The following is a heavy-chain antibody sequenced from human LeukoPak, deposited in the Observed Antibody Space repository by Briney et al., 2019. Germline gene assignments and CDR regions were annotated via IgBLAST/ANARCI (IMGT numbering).Heavy chain of an antibody. V-gene: IGHV3-72*01. D-gene: IGHD3-3*01. CDR2: IRNKGASYST. CDR1: GFTFSEQY. Sequence: PGGSLRLSCAASGFTFSEQYMDWVRQAPGKGLEWVARIRNKGASYSTDYAASVKGRFTISRDDSKSSLYLQMNSLKTEDTAVYYCSRGDFKASWGQGTLVTVSS. J-gene: IGHJ5*02. CDR3: SRGDFKAS.